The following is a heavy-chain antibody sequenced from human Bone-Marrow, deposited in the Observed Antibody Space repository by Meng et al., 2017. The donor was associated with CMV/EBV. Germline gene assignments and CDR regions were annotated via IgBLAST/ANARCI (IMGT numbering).Heavy chain of an antibody. CDR1: GFTFSSYS. Sequence: GESLKISCAASGFTFSSYSMNWVRQAPGKGLEWVSVIYSGGSSTYYADSVKGRFTISRDNSKNTLYLQMNSLRAEDTAVYYCAKDGPGIAARPYYYYGMDVWGQGTTVTGSS. J-gene: IGHJ6*01. CDR2: IYSGGSST. V-gene: IGHV3-23*03. D-gene: IGHD6-6*01. CDR3: AKDGPGIAARPYYYYGMDV.